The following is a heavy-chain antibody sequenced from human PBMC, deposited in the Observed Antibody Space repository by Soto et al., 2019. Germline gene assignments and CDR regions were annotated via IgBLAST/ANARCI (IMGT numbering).Heavy chain of an antibody. D-gene: IGHD6-13*01. J-gene: IGHJ4*02. Sequence: QVQLVQSGAEVKKPGASVKVSCKASGYTFTSYYMHWVRQAPGQGLEWMGIINPSGGSTSYAQKFQGRVTMTRDTSTSTVYMELSSLRSEDTAVYYCARGIAAALRVPNFDYWGQGTLVTVSS. V-gene: IGHV1-46*01. CDR1: GYTFTSYY. CDR3: ARGIAAALRVPNFDY. CDR2: INPSGGST.